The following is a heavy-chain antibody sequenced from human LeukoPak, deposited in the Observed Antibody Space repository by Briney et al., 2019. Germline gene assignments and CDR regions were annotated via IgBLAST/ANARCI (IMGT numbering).Heavy chain of an antibody. J-gene: IGHJ4*02. D-gene: IGHD6-13*01. CDR1: GGTFSSYG. Sequence: SVKVSCKASGGTFSSYGISWVRQAPGQGLEWMGGIIPIFGTANYAQKFQGRVTITADESTSTAYMELSSLRSEDTAVYYCAFCIAAAGTHDFDYWGQGTLVTVSS. V-gene: IGHV1-69*01. CDR3: AFCIAAAGTHDFDY. CDR2: IIPIFGTA.